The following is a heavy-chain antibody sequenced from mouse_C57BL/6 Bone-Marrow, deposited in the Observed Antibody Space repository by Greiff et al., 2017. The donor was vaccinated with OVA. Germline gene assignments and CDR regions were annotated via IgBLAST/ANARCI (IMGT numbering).Heavy chain of an antibody. Sequence: VQLQESGAELARPGASVKLSCKASGYTFTSYGISWVKQRTGQGLEWIGEIYPRSGNTYYNEKFKGKATLTADKSTSTAYMELRSLTSEDSAVYFCARSRYYYGSSYVDYWGQGTTLTVSS. D-gene: IGHD1-1*01. CDR2: IYPRSGNT. J-gene: IGHJ2*01. CDR1: GYTFTSYG. V-gene: IGHV1-81*01. CDR3: ARSRYYYGSSYVDY.